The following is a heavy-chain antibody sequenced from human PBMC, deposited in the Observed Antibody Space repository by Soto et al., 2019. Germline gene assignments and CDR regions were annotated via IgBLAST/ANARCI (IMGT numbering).Heavy chain of an antibody. V-gene: IGHV3-23*01. Sequence: EVQLLESGGDLVQPGGSLRLTCAASGFIFTSYAMSWVRQVPGKGLEWVSSINVDDSTYYTESVRGRFTFTRDNSKNTLYLQMNSLRAEDTALYYCAKNYYFDYWGRGTLVTVSS. CDR3: AKNYYFDY. CDR1: GFIFTSYA. J-gene: IGHJ4*02. CDR2: INVDDST.